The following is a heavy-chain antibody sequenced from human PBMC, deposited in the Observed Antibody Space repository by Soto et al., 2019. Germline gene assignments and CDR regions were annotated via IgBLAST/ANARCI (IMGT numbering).Heavy chain of an antibody. CDR3: ARSYEGLLWFGEPRGAEPDY. J-gene: IGHJ4*02. Sequence: GASVKVSCKASGYTFTSYGISWVRQAPGQGLEWMGWISAYNGNTNYAQKLQGRVTMTTDTSTSTAYMELRSLRSDDTAVYYCARSYEGLLWFGEPRGAEPDYWGQGTLVTVSS. CDR1: GYTFTSYG. V-gene: IGHV1-18*01. D-gene: IGHD3-10*01. CDR2: ISAYNGNT.